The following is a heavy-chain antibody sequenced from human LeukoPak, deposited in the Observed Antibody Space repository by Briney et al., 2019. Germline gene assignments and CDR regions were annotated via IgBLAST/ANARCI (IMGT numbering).Heavy chain of an antibody. Sequence: GGSLRLSCAASRFTFSNYWMSWVRQAPGKGLEWVASIKHDGSEKYYVDSVRGRFTISRDNTKNLLYLQMSSLRAEDTAVYYCATDRGWRTSGYYLYYFEYWGQGTLVTFSS. D-gene: IGHD3-3*01. J-gene: IGHJ4*02. V-gene: IGHV3-7*01. CDR1: RFTFSNYW. CDR2: IKHDGSEK. CDR3: ATDRGWRTSGYYLYYFEY.